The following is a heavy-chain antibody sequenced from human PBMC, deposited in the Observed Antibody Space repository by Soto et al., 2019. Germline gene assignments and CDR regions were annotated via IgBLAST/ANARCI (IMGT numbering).Heavy chain of an antibody. D-gene: IGHD3-16*01. V-gene: IGHV1-69*13. CDR1: GGTFSSYA. CDR3: AEGGSITPYYYGMDV. Sequence: ASVKVSCKASGGTFSSYAISWVRQAPGQGLEWMGGIIPIFGTANYAQKFQGRVTITADESTSTAYMELSSLRSEDTAVYYCAEGGSITPYYYGMDVWGQGTTVTVSS. CDR2: IIPIFGTA. J-gene: IGHJ6*02.